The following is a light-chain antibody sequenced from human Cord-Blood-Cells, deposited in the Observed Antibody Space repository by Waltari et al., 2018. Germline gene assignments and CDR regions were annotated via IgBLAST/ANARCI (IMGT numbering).Light chain of an antibody. J-gene: IGKJ3*01. V-gene: IGKV1-39*01. Sequence: DIQMTQYPSSLSASVGDRVTITCRASQSISRYLNWYQQKPGKDPKILIYAASSLQSGVPSRFSGRGSGTDFTLTISSLQPEDFAVYYCQQYNNWPPFTFGPGTKVDIK. CDR3: QQYNNWPPFT. CDR2: AAS. CDR1: QSISRY.